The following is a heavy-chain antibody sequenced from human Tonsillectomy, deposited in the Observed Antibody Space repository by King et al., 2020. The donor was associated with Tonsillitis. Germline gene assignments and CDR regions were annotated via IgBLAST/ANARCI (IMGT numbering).Heavy chain of an antibody. CDR3: TPYYDDFWADKSTPGGDY. V-gene: IGHV3-49*04. CDR1: GFTFGDYA. J-gene: IGHJ4*02. Sequence: VQLVESGGGLVQPGRSLRLSCTASGFTFGDYAMSWVRQAPGKGLEWVGFIRSKAYGGTTEYAASVKGRFTISRDDSKSIAYLQMNSLKTEDTAVYYCTPYYDDFWADKSTPGGDYWGQGTLVTVSS. CDR2: IRSKAYGGTT. D-gene: IGHD3/OR15-3a*01.